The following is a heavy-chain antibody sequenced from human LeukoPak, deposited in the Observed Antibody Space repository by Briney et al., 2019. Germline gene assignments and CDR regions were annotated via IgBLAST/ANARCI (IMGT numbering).Heavy chain of an antibody. CDR1: GYTFTSYA. J-gene: IGHJ5*02. CDR2: INTNTGNP. Sequence: GASVKVSCKASGYTFTSYAMNWVRQAPGQGLEWMGWINTNTGNPTYAQGFTGRFVFSLDTSVSTAYLQISSLKAEDTAVYYCARSLGGFIVVVPAAIAWFDPWGQGTLVTVSS. CDR3: ARSLGGFIVVVPAAIAWFDP. V-gene: IGHV7-4-1*02. D-gene: IGHD2-2*01.